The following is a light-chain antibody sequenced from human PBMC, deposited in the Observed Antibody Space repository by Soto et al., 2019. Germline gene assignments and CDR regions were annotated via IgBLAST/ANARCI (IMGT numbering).Light chain of an antibody. CDR1: QSISSY. J-gene: IGKJ1*01. V-gene: IGKV1-39*01. Sequence: DIQMTQSPSTLSASVGDRVTITCRASQSISSYLNWYQQKPGKDPKLLIYAASSLQSGVPSRFSGSGSGTDFNLTISSLQPEDFATYYCQQRYSTTQTFGQGTKVDIK. CDR2: AAS. CDR3: QQRYSTTQT.